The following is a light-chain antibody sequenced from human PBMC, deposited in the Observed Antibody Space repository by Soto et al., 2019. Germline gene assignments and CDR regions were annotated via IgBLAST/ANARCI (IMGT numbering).Light chain of an antibody. CDR2: EVS. Sequence: QSALTQPASVSGSPGQSITISCTGTSSDVGNYKYVSWYQQHPGKAPKLMIYEVSNRPSGVSNRFSGSKSGNTASLTISGLQAEDETDYYCSSSAGIYHYLVFGGGTKLTVL. CDR1: SSDVGNYKY. CDR3: SSSAGIYHYLV. J-gene: IGLJ3*02. V-gene: IGLV2-14*01.